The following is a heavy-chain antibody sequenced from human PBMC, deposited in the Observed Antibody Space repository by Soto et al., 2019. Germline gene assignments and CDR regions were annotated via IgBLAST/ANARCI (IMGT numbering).Heavy chain of an antibody. CDR3: TRDRRISGFHP. Sequence: GGSLRLSCEASGFTFSSYWMHWVRQGPGKGLEWLSLINSDGSSPNYADSVKGRFTVSRDNAKNTLFLQMNSLRVDDTAVYYCTRDRRISGFHPCGPGTLVTVSS. CDR1: GFTFSSYW. V-gene: IGHV3-74*01. CDR2: INSDGSSP. J-gene: IGHJ5*02. D-gene: IGHD3-16*02.